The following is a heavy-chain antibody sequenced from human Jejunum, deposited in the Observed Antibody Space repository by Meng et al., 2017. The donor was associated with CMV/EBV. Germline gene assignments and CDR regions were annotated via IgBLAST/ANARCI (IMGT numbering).Heavy chain of an antibody. J-gene: IGHJ2*01. CDR1: GYSVSDSY. CDR3: ARNRGAWFFDL. D-gene: IGHD2/OR15-2a*01. Sequence: SCKASGYSVSDSYVHWARQAPGEGLEWVGRINVNTGVTHFRQRFLGRATMTADASNNTVYMELKKLTSDDTALYYCARNRGAWFFDLWGRGTLVTVSS. V-gene: IGHV1-2*06. CDR2: INVNTGVT.